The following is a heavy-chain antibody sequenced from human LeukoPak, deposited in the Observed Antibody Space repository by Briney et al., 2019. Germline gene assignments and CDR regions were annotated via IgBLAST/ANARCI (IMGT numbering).Heavy chain of an antibody. CDR1: GFSFRSFE. D-gene: IGHD1-26*01. CDR3: ARGIVGATFFGY. CDR2: INWNGGST. V-gene: IGHV3-20*04. Sequence: PGGSLRLSCAASGFSFRSFEMSWVRQAPGKGLEWVSGINWNGGSTGYADSVKGRFTISRDNAKNSLYLQMNSLRAEDTALYYCARGIVGATFFGYWGQGTLVTVSS. J-gene: IGHJ4*02.